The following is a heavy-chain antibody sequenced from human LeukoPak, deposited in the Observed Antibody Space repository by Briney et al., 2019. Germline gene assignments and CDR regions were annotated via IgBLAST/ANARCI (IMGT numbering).Heavy chain of an antibody. V-gene: IGHV3-7*03. Sequence: PGGSLRLSCAASGFTFSSYWMSWVRQAPRKGREWVANIKQEESEKYYVDSVKGRFTISRDNAKNSLYLQMNSLRDEDTAVYYCARVRGDGFDHDRYDAFDLWGQGTMVTVSS. CDR1: GFTFSSYW. CDR3: ARVRGDGFDHDRYDAFDL. J-gene: IGHJ3*01. D-gene: IGHD6-25*01. CDR2: IKQEESEK.